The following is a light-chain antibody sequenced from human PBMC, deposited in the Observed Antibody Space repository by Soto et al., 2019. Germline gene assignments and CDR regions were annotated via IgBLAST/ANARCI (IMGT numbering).Light chain of an antibody. CDR2: GND. CDR3: QSFDTSLSAWV. CDR1: SSNIGSGFD. J-gene: IGLJ2*01. V-gene: IGLV1-40*01. Sequence: QSVLTQPPSVSGAPGQSVTISCTGSSSNIGSGFDVHWYQQLPGTAPRLIIFGNDNRPSGVPDRFSGSKSGTSASLAIAGLQIEDEADYHCQSFDTSLSAWVFGVGTKLTVL.